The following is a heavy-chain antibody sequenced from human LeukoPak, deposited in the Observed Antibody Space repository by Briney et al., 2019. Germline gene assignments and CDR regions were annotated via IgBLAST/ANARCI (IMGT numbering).Heavy chain of an antibody. V-gene: IGHV3-30*01. CDR1: GFTISSYA. CDR3: CYGSGSYGGFDY. J-gene: IGHJ4*02. CDR2: ISYDGSNK. D-gene: IGHD3-10*01. Sequence: GGSLRLSCAASGFTISSYAMHWVRQAPGKGLEWVAVISYDGSNKYYADSVKGRFTISRDNSKNTLYLQMNSLRAEDTAVYYCCYGSGSYGGFDYWGQGTLVTVSS.